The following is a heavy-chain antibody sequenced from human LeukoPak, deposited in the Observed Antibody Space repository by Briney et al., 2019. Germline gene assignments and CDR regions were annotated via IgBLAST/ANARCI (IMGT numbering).Heavy chain of an antibody. Sequence: ASVKVSCKASGYTFTTYYMHWVRQAPGQGLEWMGWINTNTGNPTYAQGFTGRFVFSLDTSVSTAYLQISSLKAEDTAVYYCASTLSGWPVFDYYYLDVWGKGTTVTVSS. J-gene: IGHJ6*03. V-gene: IGHV7-4-1*02. CDR2: INTNTGNP. CDR3: ASTLSGWPVFDYYYLDV. CDR1: GYTFTTYY. D-gene: IGHD6-19*01.